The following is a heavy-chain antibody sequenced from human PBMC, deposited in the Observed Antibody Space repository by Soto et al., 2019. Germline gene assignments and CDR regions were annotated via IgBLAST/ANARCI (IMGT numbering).Heavy chain of an antibody. J-gene: IGHJ4*02. V-gene: IGHV1-46*01. D-gene: IGHD2-8*02. CDR3: ARSLVLGYYFDY. Sequence: QVQLVQSGAEVKKPGASVKVSCKASGYTFTSYYMHWVRQAPGQGLEWMGIINPSGGSTSYAQKFQGRVTMTRDTSTSTVYMALSSLRSEDTAVYYCARSLVLGYYFDYWGQGTLVTVSS. CDR2: INPSGGST. CDR1: GYTFTSYY.